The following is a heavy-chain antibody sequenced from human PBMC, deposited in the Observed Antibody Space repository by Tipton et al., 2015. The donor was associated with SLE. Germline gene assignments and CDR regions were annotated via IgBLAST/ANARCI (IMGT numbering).Heavy chain of an antibody. CDR2: TYDGGSA. D-gene: IGHD1-26*01. CDR1: GGSTSSYY. V-gene: IGHV4-59*07. J-gene: IGHJ4*02. Sequence: TLSLTCSVSGGSTSSYYWSWIRQPPGKGLEWIGYTYDGGSANYNPSLKSRVSLSIYTSKNQFSLRLSSATAADTAVYYCARTSGSHGNYYFDSWGQGTLVTVSS. CDR3: ARTSGSHGNYYFDS.